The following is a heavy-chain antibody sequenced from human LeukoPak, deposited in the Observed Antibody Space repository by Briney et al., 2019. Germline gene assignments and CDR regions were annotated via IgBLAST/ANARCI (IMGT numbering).Heavy chain of an antibody. V-gene: IGHV5-51*01. Sequence: GESLKISCKGSGYSFTSYWIGWVRQMPGKGLEWMGIIYPGDSDTRYSPSFQGQVTISADKSISTAYLQWSSLKASDTAMYYCASSVRDPSIVGTPNDAFDIWGQGTMVTVSS. D-gene: IGHD3-22*01. CDR3: ASSVRDPSIVGTPNDAFDI. CDR2: IYPGDSDT. J-gene: IGHJ3*02. CDR1: GYSFTSYW.